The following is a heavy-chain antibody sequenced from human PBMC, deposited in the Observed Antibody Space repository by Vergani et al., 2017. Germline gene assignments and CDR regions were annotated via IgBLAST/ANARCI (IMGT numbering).Heavy chain of an antibody. CDR3: ARDEKTYYYDSSGPDDAFDI. J-gene: IGHJ3*02. D-gene: IGHD3-22*01. CDR2: INPNSGGT. V-gene: IGHV1-2*02. CDR1: GYTFTGYY. Sequence: QVQLVQSGAEVKKPGASVKVSCKASGYTFTGYYMHWVRQAPGQGLEWMGWINPNSGGTNYAQKFQGRVTITADKSTSTAYMELSSLRSEDTAVYYCARDEKTYYYDSSGPDDAFDIWGQGTMVTVSS.